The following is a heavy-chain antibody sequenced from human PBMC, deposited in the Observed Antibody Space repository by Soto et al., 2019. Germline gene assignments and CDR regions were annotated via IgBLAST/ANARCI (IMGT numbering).Heavy chain of an antibody. V-gene: IGHV4-39*01. Sequence: PSDTLSLTCTVSGGSISSSSYYWVWLRKPPGTGLECVGSIYYSGSTYYTPSLKSRVTISVDTSKSQFSLKLSSLTAADTAVYYGARHLGFGELLSFDYWGQG. CDR2: IYYSGST. D-gene: IGHD3-10*01. CDR1: GGSISSSSYY. CDR3: ARHLGFGELLSFDY. J-gene: IGHJ4*02.